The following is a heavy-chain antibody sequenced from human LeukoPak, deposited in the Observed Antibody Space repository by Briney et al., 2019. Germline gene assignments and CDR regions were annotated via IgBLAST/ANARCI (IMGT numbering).Heavy chain of an antibody. CDR2: ISYDGSNR. Sequence: PGGSLRLSCAASGFTFSTYGIHWVRQAPGKGLEWVAVISYDGSNRYYADSVKGRFTISRDNSKNTLYLQMSSLRPEDTAVYYCANSRQLLLRLPFDYWGQGTLVTVSS. V-gene: IGHV3-30*18. CDR3: ANSRQLLLRLPFDY. CDR1: GFTFSTYG. J-gene: IGHJ4*02. D-gene: IGHD2-2*01.